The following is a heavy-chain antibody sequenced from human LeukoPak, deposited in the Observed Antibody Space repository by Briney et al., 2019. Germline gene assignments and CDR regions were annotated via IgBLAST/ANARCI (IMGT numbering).Heavy chain of an antibody. D-gene: IGHD2-2*01. Sequence: SQTLSLTCAVSGGSISSGGYSWSWIRQPPGKGLEWIGYIYHSGSTYYNPSLKSRVTISVDRSKNQLSLKLSSVTAADTAVYYCARVSLYCSSTSCRGNYFDYWGQGTLVTVSS. CDR2: IYHSGST. CDR1: GGSISSGGYS. CDR3: ARVSLYCSSTSCRGNYFDY. J-gene: IGHJ4*02. V-gene: IGHV4-30-2*01.